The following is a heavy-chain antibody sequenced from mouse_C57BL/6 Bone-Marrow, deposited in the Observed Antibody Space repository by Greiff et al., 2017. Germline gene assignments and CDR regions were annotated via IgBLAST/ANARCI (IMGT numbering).Heavy chain of an antibody. CDR3: ARSASRRDWYCDV. D-gene: IGHD1-2*01. CDR2: IYPGDGDT. J-gene: IGHJ1*03. CDR1: GYAFSSYW. V-gene: IGHV1-80*01. Sequence: QVQLKESGAELVKPGASVKISCKASGYAFSSYWMNWVKQRPGKGLEWIGQIYPGDGDTNYNGKFKGKATLTADKSSSTAYMQLSSLTSEDSAVYFCARSASRRDWYCDVWGTGTTVTVSS.